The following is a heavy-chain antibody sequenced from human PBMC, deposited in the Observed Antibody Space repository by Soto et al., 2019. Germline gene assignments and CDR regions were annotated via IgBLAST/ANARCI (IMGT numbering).Heavy chain of an antibody. CDR1: GGSISSSSYY. CDR2: VSGTGGSA. Sequence: PSETLSLTCTVSGGSISSSSYYWGWIRQPPGKGLEWVSGVSGTGGSAYYADSVKGRFTISRDKSTNTLYLHMNSLRAEDTAVYYCARGSAYSDYDLEYWGQGTLVTVSS. J-gene: IGHJ4*02. CDR3: ARGSAYSDYDLEY. D-gene: IGHD4-17*01. V-gene: IGHV3-23*01.